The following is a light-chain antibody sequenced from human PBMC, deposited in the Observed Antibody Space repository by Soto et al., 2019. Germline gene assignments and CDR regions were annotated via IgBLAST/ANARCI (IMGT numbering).Light chain of an antibody. V-gene: IGKV3-20*01. CDR2: GAS. Sequence: EIVLTQSPGTLSLSPGERATLSCRASQSVSSSYLAWYQQKPGQAPRLLIYGASSRATGIPDRFSGSGSGTDFTLTISSLEPEDFAAYYCQQYGSLPLNFGGGTKVEIK. J-gene: IGKJ4*01. CDR1: QSVSSSY. CDR3: QQYGSLPLN.